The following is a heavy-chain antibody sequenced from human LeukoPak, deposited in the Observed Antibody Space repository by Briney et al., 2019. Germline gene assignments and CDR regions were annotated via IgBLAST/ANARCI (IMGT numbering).Heavy chain of an antibody. CDR3: ARDLGYSGKVFFDY. D-gene: IGHD5-24*01. Sequence: QAGGSLRLSCAASGFTFISYAMHWVRQAPGKGLEWVAVISYDGSNKYYADSVKGQFTNSRDNSKNTPYLQMNSLRAEDTAVYYCARDLGYSGKVFFDYWGQGTLVTVSS. CDR1: GFTFISYA. J-gene: IGHJ4*02. V-gene: IGHV3-30*01. CDR2: ISYDGSNK.